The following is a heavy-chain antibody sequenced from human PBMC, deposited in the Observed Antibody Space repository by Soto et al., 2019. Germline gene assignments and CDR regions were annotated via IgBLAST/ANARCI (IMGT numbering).Heavy chain of an antibody. Sequence: QVQLVQSGAEVKKPGASVKVSCKASGYTFTSYGISWVRQAPGQGLEWMGWISAYNGNTNYAQKLQGRVTMTTDTSXSXXYMELRSLRSDDTAVYYCARVSEDTMIVVVANFDYWGQGTLVTVSS. CDR2: ISAYNGNT. J-gene: IGHJ4*02. V-gene: IGHV1-18*01. CDR1: GYTFTSYG. CDR3: ARVSEDTMIVVVANFDY. D-gene: IGHD3-22*01.